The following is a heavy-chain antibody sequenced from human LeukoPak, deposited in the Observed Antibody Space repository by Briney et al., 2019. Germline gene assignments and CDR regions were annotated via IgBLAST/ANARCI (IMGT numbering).Heavy chain of an antibody. CDR2: INPNSGGT. CDR1: GYTFTGYY. D-gene: IGHD6-6*01. CDR3: AYSSSSFSYYGMDV. V-gene: IGHV1-2*02. Sequence: GASVKVSCKASGYTFTGYYMHWVRQAPGQGLEWMGWINPNSGGTNYAQKFQGRVTMTRDTSISTAYMELSRLRSDDTAVYYCAYSSSSFSYYGMDVWGQGTAVTVSS. J-gene: IGHJ6*02.